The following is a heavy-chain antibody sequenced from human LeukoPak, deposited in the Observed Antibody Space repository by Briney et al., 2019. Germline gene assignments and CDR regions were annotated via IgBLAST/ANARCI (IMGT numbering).Heavy chain of an antibody. CDR2: INSDGSST. CDR3: ARGGYSGSYQRPFDY. Sequence: GGSLRLSCAASGFTFSSYWMNWVRQAPGKGLVWVSRINSDGSSTSYADSVKGRFTISRDNAKNTLYLQMNRLRAEDTAVYYCARGGYSGSYQRPFDYWGQGTLVTVSS. V-gene: IGHV3-74*01. J-gene: IGHJ4*02. D-gene: IGHD1-26*01. CDR1: GFTFSSYW.